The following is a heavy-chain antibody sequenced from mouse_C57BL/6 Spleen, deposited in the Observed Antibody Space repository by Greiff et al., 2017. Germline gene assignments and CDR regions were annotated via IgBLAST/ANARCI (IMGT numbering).Heavy chain of an antibody. CDR2: ISSGSSTI. V-gene: IGHV5-17*01. CDR1: GFTFSDYG. J-gene: IGHJ2*01. CDR3: ARDTTVVAPYYFDY. Sequence: EVQGVESGGGLVKPGGSLKLSCAASGFTFSDYGMHWVRQAPEKGLEWVAYISSGSSTIYYADTVKGRFTISRDNAKNTLFLQMTSLRSEDTAMYYCARDTTVVAPYYFDYWGQGTTLTVSS. D-gene: IGHD1-1*01.